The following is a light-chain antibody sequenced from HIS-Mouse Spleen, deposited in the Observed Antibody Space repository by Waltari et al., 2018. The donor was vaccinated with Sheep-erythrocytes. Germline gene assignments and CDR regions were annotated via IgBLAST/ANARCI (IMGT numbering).Light chain of an antibody. CDR1: RSDVASYTL. CDR2: EGS. J-gene: IGLJ3*02. CDR3: CSYAGSSTPWV. V-gene: IGLV2-23*01. Sequence: QSALTQPASVSGSPGQPITISCTGTRSDVASYTLLSWYQQPPGKAPKLMIYEGSKRPSGVSHRFSGSKSGNTASLTISGLQAEDEADYYCCSYAGSSTPWVFGGGTKLTVL.